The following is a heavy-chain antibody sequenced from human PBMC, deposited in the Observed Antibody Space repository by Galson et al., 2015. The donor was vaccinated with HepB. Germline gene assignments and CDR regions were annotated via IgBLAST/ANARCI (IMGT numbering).Heavy chain of an antibody. CDR3: AKTMMKLTVHFQH. D-gene: IGHD3-22*01. J-gene: IGHJ1*01. V-gene: IGHV3-23*01. CDR2: ISGSGGST. CDR1: GFTFSSYA. Sequence: SLRLSCAASGFTFSSYAMSWVRQAPGKGLEWVSAISGSGGSTYYADSVKGRFTISRDNSKNTLYLQMNSLRAEDTAVYYCAKTMMKLTVHFQHWGQGTLVTVSS.